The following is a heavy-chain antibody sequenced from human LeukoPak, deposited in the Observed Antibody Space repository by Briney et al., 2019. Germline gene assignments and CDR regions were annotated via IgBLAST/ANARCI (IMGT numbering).Heavy chain of an antibody. CDR2: ISSSSSYI. CDR3: ARDETYYYGSGSYYAY. V-gene: IGHV3-21*01. CDR1: GFMFSSNW. J-gene: IGHJ4*02. Sequence: GGSLRLSCAASGFMFSSNWMSWVRQAPGKGLEWVSSISSSSSYIYYADSMKGRFTISRDNAKNSLYLQMNSLRAEDTAVYYCARDETYYYGSGSYYAYWGQGTLVTVSS. D-gene: IGHD3-10*01.